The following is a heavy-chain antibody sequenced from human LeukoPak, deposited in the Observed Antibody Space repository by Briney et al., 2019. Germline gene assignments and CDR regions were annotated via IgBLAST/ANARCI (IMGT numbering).Heavy chain of an antibody. CDR1: GGSISSGSYY. V-gene: IGHV4-61*02. J-gene: IGHJ5*02. CDR2: IYTSGST. Sequence: PSETLSLTCTVSGGSISSGSYYWSWIRLPAGKGLEWIGRIYTSGSTNYNPSLKSRFTISVDTSKNQFSLKLSSVTAADTAVYYCARTMVRGVQWFDPWGQGTLVTVSS. D-gene: IGHD3-10*01. CDR3: ARTMVRGVQWFDP.